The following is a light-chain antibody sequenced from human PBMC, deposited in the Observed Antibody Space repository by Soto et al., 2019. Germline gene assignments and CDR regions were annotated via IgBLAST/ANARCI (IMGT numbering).Light chain of an antibody. CDR2: LGS. J-gene: IGKJ1*01. Sequence: DIVMTQSPLSLPVTPGEPASISCRSSQGLLHSNGYNYLDWYLQKPGQSPQLLIYLGSNRASGVPDRFSGSGSGTDFTLKISRVEAEDVGVYYCMQGAFGQGTKVDIK. CDR3: MQGA. V-gene: IGKV2-28*01. CDR1: QGLLHSNGYNY.